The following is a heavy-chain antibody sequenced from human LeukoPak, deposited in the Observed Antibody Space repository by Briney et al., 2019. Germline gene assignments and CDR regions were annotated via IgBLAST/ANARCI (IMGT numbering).Heavy chain of an antibody. CDR2: IIPIFGTA. D-gene: IGHD1-7*01. V-gene: IGHV1-69*13. J-gene: IGHJ6*03. CDR3: AVGGGITGTIYYYYMDV. CDR1: GGTFSSYA. Sequence: ASVKVSCKASGGTFSSYAISWVRQAPGQGLEWMGGIIPIFGTANYAQKFQGRVTITADESTSTAYMELSSLRSEDTAVYYCAVGGGITGTIYYYYMDVWGKGTTVTVSS.